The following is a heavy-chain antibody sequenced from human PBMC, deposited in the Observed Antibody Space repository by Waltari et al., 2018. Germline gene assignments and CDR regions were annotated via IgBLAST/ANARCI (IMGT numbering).Heavy chain of an antibody. D-gene: IGHD6-6*01. CDR1: GGTFSSYT. CDR3: ARVADSSSSGNFDY. J-gene: IGHJ4*02. Sequence: QVQLVLSGAEVKKPGSSVKVSCKASGGTFSSYTISWVRQAPGQGLEWMGRSIPILGIANDAQKFQGRVTITADKSTSTAYMELSSLRSEDTAVYYCARVADSSSSGNFDYWGQGTLVTVSS. CDR2: SIPILGIA. V-gene: IGHV1-69*02.